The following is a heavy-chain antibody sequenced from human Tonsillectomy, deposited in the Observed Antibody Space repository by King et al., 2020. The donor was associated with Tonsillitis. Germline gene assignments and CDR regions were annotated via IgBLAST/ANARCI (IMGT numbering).Heavy chain of an antibody. CDR3: ARDTLREVRAQPAREDNWFDP. CDR1: GGSISSGDYY. Sequence: VQLQESGPGLVKPSQTLSLTCTVPGGSISSGDYYWSWVRQPPGKGLEWIGYIYYSGSTYYNPSLKSRVTISVYTSKNQFSLTLSSVTAADTAVHYCARDTLREVRAQPAREDNWFDPWGQGTLVTVSS. J-gene: IGHJ5*02. D-gene: IGHD3-10*01. CDR2: IYYSGST. V-gene: IGHV4-30-4*01.